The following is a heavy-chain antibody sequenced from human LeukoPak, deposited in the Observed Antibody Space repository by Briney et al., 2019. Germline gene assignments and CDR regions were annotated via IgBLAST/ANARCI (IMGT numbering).Heavy chain of an antibody. J-gene: IGHJ6*02. Sequence: PGGSLRLSCAASGFTFSSHAMNWVRQAPGKGLEWVSAVSGSGGYTYYADSVEGRFTISRDNAKNSLYLQMNSLRAEDTAVYYCARVVGLRYFDWLSIFNYGMDVWGQGTTVTVSS. CDR1: GFTFSSHA. V-gene: IGHV3-23*01. CDR2: VSGSGGYT. CDR3: ARVVGLRYFDWLSIFNYGMDV. D-gene: IGHD3-9*01.